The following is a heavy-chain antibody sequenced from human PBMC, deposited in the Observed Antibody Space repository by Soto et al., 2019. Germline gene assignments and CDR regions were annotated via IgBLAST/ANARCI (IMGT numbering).Heavy chain of an antibody. CDR1: GGSISSGGYS. Sequence: SETLGLTFAVFGGSISSGGYSWSWIRQPPGKGLEWIGYIYHSGSTYYNPSLKSRVTISVDRSKNQFSLKLSSVTAADTAVYYCASRPPFYWGQGTLVPVSS. CDR2: IYHSGST. J-gene: IGHJ4*02. V-gene: IGHV4-30-2*01. CDR3: ASRPPFY.